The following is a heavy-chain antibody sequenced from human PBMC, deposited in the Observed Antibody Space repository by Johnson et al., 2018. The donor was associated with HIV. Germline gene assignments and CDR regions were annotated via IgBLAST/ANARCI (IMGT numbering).Heavy chain of an antibody. D-gene: IGHD5-24*01. CDR3: ARDQWMAGDAFDI. V-gene: IGHV3-7*01. CDR1: GFTFRSYA. J-gene: IGHJ3*02. CDR2: IKQDGREK. Sequence: VQLVESGGGVVQPGRSLRLSCAASGFTFRSYAMHWVRQAPGKGLEWVANIKQDGREKYYVDSVKGRFTISRDNAKNSLYLQMNSLRAEDTAVYYCARDQWMAGDAFDIWGQGTVVTFSS.